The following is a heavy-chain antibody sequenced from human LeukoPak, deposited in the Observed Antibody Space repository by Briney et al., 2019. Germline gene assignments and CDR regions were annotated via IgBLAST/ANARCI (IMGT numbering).Heavy chain of an antibody. CDR2: ISGSGGST. V-gene: IGHV3-23*01. D-gene: IGHD2-8*01. Sequence: GGSLRLSCAASGFTFSSYAMSWVRQAPGKGLEWVSAISGSGGSTYYADSVKGRFTISRDNAKNSLYLQMNSLRAEDTAVYYCASLSVYDALDIWGQGTMVTVSS. CDR3: ASLSVYDALDI. CDR1: GFTFSSYA. J-gene: IGHJ3*02.